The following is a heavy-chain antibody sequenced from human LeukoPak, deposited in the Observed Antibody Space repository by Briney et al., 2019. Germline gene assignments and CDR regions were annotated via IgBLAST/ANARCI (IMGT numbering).Heavy chain of an antibody. J-gene: IGHJ6*03. D-gene: IGHD3-3*01. V-gene: IGHV4-59*01. CDR2: IYNSGST. CDR3: ARLEWLSEYFYHYFIDV. Sequence: SETLSLTCTVSGGSISSYYWSWIRQPPGQGLEWIGHIYNSGSTNYNPSLKSRVTISVDTSKNQFSLKLSSVTAADTAVYYCARLEWLSEYFYHYFIDVWGKGTTIAVSS. CDR1: GGSISSYY.